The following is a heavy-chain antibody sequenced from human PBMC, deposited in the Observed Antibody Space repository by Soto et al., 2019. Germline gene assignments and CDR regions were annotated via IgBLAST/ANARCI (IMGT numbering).Heavy chain of an antibody. CDR1: GGSISGDYY. CDR2: IYYSGSS. Sequence: SETLSLTCSVSGGSISGDYYWSWIRQSPEKGLEWIGYIYYSGSSYSNPALQSRLSMSLDTSKNSLYLQMNSLRVEDTAVYYCARVYCSTTTCHVQASDSWGQGTLVTVSS. CDR3: ARVYCSTTTCHVQASDS. J-gene: IGHJ4*02. V-gene: IGHV4-30-4*08. D-gene: IGHD2-2*01.